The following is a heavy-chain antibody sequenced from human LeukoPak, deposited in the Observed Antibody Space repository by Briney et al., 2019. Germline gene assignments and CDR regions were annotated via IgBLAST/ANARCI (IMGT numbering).Heavy chain of an antibody. D-gene: IGHD1-14*01. CDR3: ARLRTGIDY. V-gene: IGHV4-59*08. Sequence: GLEWIGSIYYSGNTNYHPSRKSRATISVDTSKNQFSLKLSSVPAADTAVYYCARLRTGIDYWGQGTLVTVSS. CDR2: IYYSGNT. J-gene: IGHJ4*02.